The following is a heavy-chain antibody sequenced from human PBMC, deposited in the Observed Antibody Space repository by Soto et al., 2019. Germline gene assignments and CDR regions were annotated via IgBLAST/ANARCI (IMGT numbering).Heavy chain of an antibody. CDR2: IIPIFGTP. CDR1: GGIFSTYA. J-gene: IGHJ4*02. CDR3: ARDRDDYGSGNYYNRIDF. V-gene: IGHV1-69*01. D-gene: IGHD3-10*01. Sequence: QVQLVQSGAEVKKPGSSVKVSCKASGGIFSTYAISWLRRAPGQGLEWMGGIIPIFGTPNYPQRFQGRVTITADASTSTAYMELSRLRSEDTAVYYCARDRDDYGSGNYYNRIDFWGQGTLVTVSS.